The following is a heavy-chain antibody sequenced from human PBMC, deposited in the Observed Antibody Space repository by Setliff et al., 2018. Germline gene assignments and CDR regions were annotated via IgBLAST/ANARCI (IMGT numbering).Heavy chain of an antibody. CDR2: INHSGST. CDR3: ARRYNFWSGYLDY. D-gene: IGHD3-3*01. CDR1: GGSFSGYY. J-gene: IGHJ4*02. Sequence: PSETLSLTCAVYGGSFSGYYWSWIRQPPGKGLEWIGEINHSGSTNYNPSLKSRVTISVDTSKNQFSLKLSSVTAADTAVYYCARRYNFWSGYLDYWGQGTLVTV. V-gene: IGHV4-34*01.